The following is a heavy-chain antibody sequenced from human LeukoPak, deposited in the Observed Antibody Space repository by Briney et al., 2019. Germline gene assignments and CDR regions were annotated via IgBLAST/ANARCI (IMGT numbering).Heavy chain of an antibody. V-gene: IGHV3-33*01. CDR3: ARDQRDHGDYVLDADAFDI. CDR1: GFTFSSYG. D-gene: IGHD4-17*01. Sequence: GGSLRLSCAAPGFTFSSYGMQWVRQAPGKGLEWVAVIWYDGSNKYYADSVKGRFTISRDNSKNTLYLQMNSLRAEDTAVYYCARDQRDHGDYVLDADAFDIWGQGTMVTVSS. J-gene: IGHJ3*02. CDR2: IWYDGSNK.